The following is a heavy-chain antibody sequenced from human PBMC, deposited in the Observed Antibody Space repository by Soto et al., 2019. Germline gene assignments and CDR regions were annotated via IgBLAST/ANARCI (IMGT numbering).Heavy chain of an antibody. CDR3: ATRRLGYCSGGSCYEDAFDI. CDR1: GYTLTELS. V-gene: IGHV1-24*01. J-gene: IGHJ3*02. CDR2: FDPEDGET. D-gene: IGHD2-15*01. Sequence: ASVKVSCKVSGYTLTELSMHWVRQAPGKGLEWMGGFDPEDGETIYAQKFQGRVTMTEDTSTDTAYMELSSLRSEDTAVYYCATRRLGYCSGGSCYEDAFDIWGQGTMVTVSS.